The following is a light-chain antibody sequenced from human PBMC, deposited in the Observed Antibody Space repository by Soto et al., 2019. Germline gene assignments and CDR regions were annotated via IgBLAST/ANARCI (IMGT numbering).Light chain of an antibody. CDR1: QSVSSS. J-gene: IGKJ5*01. CDR3: QQRTNWRIT. Sequence: EIVLTQSPATLSLSPGERATLSCRASQSVSSSLAWYQQKPGQSPGLLIYDTSNRATGIPARFSGSGSGTDFTLTISSLEPEDFAVYYCQQRTNWRITFGQGTRLEI. CDR2: DTS. V-gene: IGKV3-11*01.